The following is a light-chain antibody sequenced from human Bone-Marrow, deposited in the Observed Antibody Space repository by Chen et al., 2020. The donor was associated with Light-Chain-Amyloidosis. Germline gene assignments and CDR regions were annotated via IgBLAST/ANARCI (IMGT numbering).Light chain of an antibody. J-gene: IGKJ1*01. Sequence: EIVLTQSPGTLSLSPGERATLSCRASQSVSSSYLAWYQQKPGQAPRLLIYGASSRATGIPDRFSGRGSGTDCTLTISRLEPEEFAGYYCQQYGSSVAFGQWTKEEIK. V-gene: IGKV3-20*01. CDR3: QQYGSSVA. CDR2: GAS. CDR1: QSVSSSY.